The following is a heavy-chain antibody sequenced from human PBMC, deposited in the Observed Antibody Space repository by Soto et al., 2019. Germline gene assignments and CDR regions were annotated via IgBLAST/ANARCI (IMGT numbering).Heavy chain of an antibody. CDR3: ASAPRALGLAVTTFDY. D-gene: IGHD4-17*01. CDR1: GFTVSSNY. V-gene: IGHV3-66*01. CDR2: IYSGGST. J-gene: IGHJ4*02. Sequence: EVQLVESGGGLVQPGGSLRLSCAASGFTVSSNYMSWVRQAPGKGLEWVSVIYSGGSTYYADSVKGRFTISRDNSKNTLYLQMNSLRAEDTAVYYCASAPRALGLAVTTFDYWGQGTLVTVSS.